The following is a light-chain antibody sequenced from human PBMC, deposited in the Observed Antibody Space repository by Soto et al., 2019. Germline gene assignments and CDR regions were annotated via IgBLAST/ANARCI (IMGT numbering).Light chain of an antibody. J-gene: IGKJ1*01. V-gene: IGKV3-15*01. CDR1: QSVDSY. CDR2: HAS. Sequence: EIVLTQSPATLSLSPGERATLSCRASQSVDSYLAWYQQKPGQAPRLLIYHASTRATGIPARFSGSGSGTEFTLTISSLQSEDFAVYYCQQYNNWPPWTFGQGTKVDI. CDR3: QQYNNWPPWT.